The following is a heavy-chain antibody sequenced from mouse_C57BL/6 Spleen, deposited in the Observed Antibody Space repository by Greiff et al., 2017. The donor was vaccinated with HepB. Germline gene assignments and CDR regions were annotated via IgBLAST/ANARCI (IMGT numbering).Heavy chain of an antibody. V-gene: IGHV5-4*01. CDR2: ISDGGSYT. J-gene: IGHJ2*01. CDR1: GFTFSSYA. Sequence: DVKLVESGGGLVKPGGSLKLSCAASGFTFSSYAMSWVRQTPEKRLEWVATISDGGSYTYYPDNVKGRFTISRDNAKNNLYLQMSHLKSEDTAMYYCAREFPTGGYYFDYWGQGTTLTVSS. CDR3: AREFPTGGYYFDY. D-gene: IGHD4-1*01.